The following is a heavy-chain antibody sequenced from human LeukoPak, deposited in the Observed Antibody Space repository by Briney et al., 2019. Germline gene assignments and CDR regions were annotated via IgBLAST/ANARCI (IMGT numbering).Heavy chain of an antibody. Sequence: GGSLRLSCAASGFTFSSYAMSWVRQAPGKGLEWVSAISGSGGSTYYADSVKGRFTISRDNSKNTLYLQMNSLRAEDTAVYYCAKDHYYYGSGNQLDFWGQGTLVAVSS. D-gene: IGHD3-10*01. CDR3: AKDHYYYGSGNQLDF. CDR1: GFTFSSYA. CDR2: ISGSGGST. V-gene: IGHV3-23*01. J-gene: IGHJ4*02.